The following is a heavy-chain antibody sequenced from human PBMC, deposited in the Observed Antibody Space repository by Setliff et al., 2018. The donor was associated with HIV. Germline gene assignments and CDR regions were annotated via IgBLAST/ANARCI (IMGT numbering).Heavy chain of an antibody. CDR1: GYTFTSYH. J-gene: IGHJ4*02. D-gene: IGHD3-22*01. Sequence: ASVKVSCKASGYTFTSYHINWVRQAAGQGLEWMGWINPNSGGTNYAQKFQGRVTMTRDTSISTAYMELSRLRSDDTAVYYCARGWGLSYYYDSSGYTPFDYWGQGTLVTVSS. V-gene: IGHV1-2*02. CDR3: ARGWGLSYYYDSSGYTPFDY. CDR2: INPNSGGT.